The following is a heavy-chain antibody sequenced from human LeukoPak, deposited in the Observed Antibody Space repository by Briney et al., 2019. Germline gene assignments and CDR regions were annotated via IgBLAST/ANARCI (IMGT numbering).Heavy chain of an antibody. D-gene: IGHD6-13*01. Sequence: GGSLRLSCAASGFTFSDDYMSWIRQAPGKGLEWVSYISSSGSTIYYADSVKGRSTISRDNAKNSLYLQMNSLRAEDTAVYYCARAGIAAAENWFDPWGQGTLVTVSS. V-gene: IGHV3-11*01. CDR2: ISSSGSTI. CDR3: ARAGIAAAENWFDP. J-gene: IGHJ5*02. CDR1: GFTFSDDY.